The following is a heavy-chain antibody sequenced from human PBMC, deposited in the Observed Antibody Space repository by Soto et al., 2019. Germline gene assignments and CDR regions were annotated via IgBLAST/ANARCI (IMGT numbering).Heavy chain of an antibody. V-gene: IGHV3-30*18. CDR2: VSYDGGSK. Sequence: QVQLVESGGGVVQPGRSLRLSCAASGFTFSTHGMHWVRQAPGKGLEWVAVVSYDGGSKYYADSVKGRFTASRDNSKNTLYLEMNSLRTEDTAVYYCAKIYCGGGSCDWFFDLWGRGTLVTVSS. J-gene: IGHJ2*01. CDR1: GFTFSTHG. CDR3: AKIYCGGGSCDWFFDL. D-gene: IGHD2-15*01.